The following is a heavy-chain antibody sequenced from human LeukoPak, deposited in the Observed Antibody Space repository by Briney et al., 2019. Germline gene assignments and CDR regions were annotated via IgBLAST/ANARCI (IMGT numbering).Heavy chain of an antibody. D-gene: IGHD3-10*01. CDR1: GYTFSDYY. Sequence: GASVKVSCKASGYTFSDYYMHWVRQAPGQGLEWMGWINPNNGGTNYAQKFQGRVSMTRDTSISTVYMEVRRLRSDDTAVYYCARDNYGSGSYYKYWGQGTLVTVPS. V-gene: IGHV1-2*02. CDR2: INPNNGGT. J-gene: IGHJ4*02. CDR3: ARDNYGSGSYYKY.